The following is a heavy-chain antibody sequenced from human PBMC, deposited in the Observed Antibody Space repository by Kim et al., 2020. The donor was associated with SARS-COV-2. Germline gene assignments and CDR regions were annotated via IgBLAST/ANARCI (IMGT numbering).Heavy chain of an antibody. J-gene: IGHJ6*02. V-gene: IGHV1-8*01. CDR3: ARGLTKVTIFGVVTSGGYYYYGMDV. Sequence: ASVKVSCKASGYTFTSYDINWVRQATGQGLEWMGWMNPNSGNTGYAQKFQGRVPMTRNTSISTAYMELSSLRSEDTAVYYCARGLTKVTIFGVVTSGGYYYYGMDVWGQGTTVTVSS. CDR2: MNPNSGNT. D-gene: IGHD3-3*01. CDR1: GYTFTSYD.